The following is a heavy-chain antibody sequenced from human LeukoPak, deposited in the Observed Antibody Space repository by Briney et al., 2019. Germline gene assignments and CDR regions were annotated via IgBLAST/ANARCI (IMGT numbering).Heavy chain of an antibody. CDR1: GFTFSSYE. Sequence: PGGSLRLSCAASGFTFSSYEMNWVRQAPGEGLEWVSYISSSGSTIYYADSVKGRFTISRDNAKNSLYLQMNSLRAEDTAVYYCASSNWNYYNYWGQGTLVTVSS. J-gene: IGHJ4*02. CDR3: ASSNWNYYNY. V-gene: IGHV3-48*03. D-gene: IGHD1-20*01. CDR2: ISSSGSTI.